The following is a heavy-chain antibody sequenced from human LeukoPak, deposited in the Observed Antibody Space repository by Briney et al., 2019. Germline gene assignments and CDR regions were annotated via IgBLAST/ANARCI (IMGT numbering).Heavy chain of an antibody. CDR1: GFTFSSYG. Sequence: PGGSLRLSCAASGFTFSSYGMHWVRQAPGKGLEWVAFIRYDGSNKYYADSVKGRFTISRDNSKNTLYLQMNSLRAEDTAVYDCAKNRRCSSTSCYVFYFDYWGQGTLVTVSS. V-gene: IGHV3-30*02. J-gene: IGHJ4*02. D-gene: IGHD2-2*01. CDR2: IRYDGSNK. CDR3: AKNRRCSSTSCYVFYFDY.